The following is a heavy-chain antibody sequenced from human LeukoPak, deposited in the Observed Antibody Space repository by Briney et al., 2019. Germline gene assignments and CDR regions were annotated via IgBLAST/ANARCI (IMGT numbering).Heavy chain of an antibody. V-gene: IGHV1-2*02. CDR1: GYTFTGYY. Sequence: ASVKVSCKASGYTFTGYYMHWVRQAPGQGLEWMGWINPNSGGTIYAQKFQGRVTMTRDTSISTVYMELSRLRSDDTAVYYCARMMHTYYYYYMDVWGKGTTVTISS. J-gene: IGHJ6*03. D-gene: IGHD3-16*01. CDR3: ARMMHTYYYYYMDV. CDR2: INPNSGGT.